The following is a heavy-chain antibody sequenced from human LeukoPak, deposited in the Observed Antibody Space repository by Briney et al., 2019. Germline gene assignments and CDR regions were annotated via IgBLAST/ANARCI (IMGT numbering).Heavy chain of an antibody. CDR1: GGTFSSYA. Sequence: GASVKVSCKASGGTFSSYAISWVRQVPGQGLEWMGGIILIFGTANYAQKFQGRVTITADESTSTAYMELSSLRSEDTAVYYCARDNDIVVVPAVYYYGMDVWGQGTTVTVSS. V-gene: IGHV1-69*13. D-gene: IGHD2-2*01. CDR3: ARDNDIVVVPAVYYYGMDV. J-gene: IGHJ6*02. CDR2: IILIFGTA.